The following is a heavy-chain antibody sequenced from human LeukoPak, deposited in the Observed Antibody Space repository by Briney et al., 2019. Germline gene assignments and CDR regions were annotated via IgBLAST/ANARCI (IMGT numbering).Heavy chain of an antibody. Sequence: SVKVSCKASGGTFSSYAISWVRQAPGQGLEWMGGIIPIFGTANYAQKFQGRVTITTDESTSTAYMELSSLRSEDTAVCYCARGKVDTAMGDAFDIWGQGAMVTVCS. J-gene: IGHJ3*02. V-gene: IGHV1-69*05. CDR3: ARGKVDTAMGDAFDI. CDR1: GGTFSSYA. D-gene: IGHD5-18*01. CDR2: IIPIFGTA.